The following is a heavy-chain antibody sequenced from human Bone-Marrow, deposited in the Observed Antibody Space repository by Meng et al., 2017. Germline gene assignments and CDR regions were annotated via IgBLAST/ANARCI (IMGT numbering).Heavy chain of an antibody. CDR3: ARELRGCIGGTCFSDF. CDR2: IYSGGST. V-gene: IGHV3-53*01. D-gene: IGHD2-15*01. CDR1: GFTVSSNY. Sequence: GESLKISCAASGFTVSSNYMSWVRQAPGKGLEWVSVIYSGGSTYYADSVKGRFTISRDNAANSLFLQMNSLRVEDTAVYYCARELRGCIGGTCFSDFWGQGTLVTVSS. J-gene: IGHJ4*02.